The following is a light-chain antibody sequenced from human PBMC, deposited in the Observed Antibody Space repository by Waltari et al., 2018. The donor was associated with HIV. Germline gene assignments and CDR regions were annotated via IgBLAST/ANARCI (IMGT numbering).Light chain of an antibody. J-gene: IGLJ2*01. Sequence: QSTLTQPRSVSGSPGQSVTISCTGTSSDVGRYDYVSWYQQHPGKAPKLIIYDVTTLPSGVPDRFSGSKSGNTASLTISGLQAGDESDFYCCSYAGGYTLVFGGGTKLTVL. CDR1: SSDVGRYDY. CDR2: DVT. V-gene: IGLV2-11*01. CDR3: CSYAGGYTLV.